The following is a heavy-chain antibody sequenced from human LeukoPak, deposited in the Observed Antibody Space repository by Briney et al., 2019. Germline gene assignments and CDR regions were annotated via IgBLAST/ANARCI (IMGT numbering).Heavy chain of an antibody. D-gene: IGHD3-10*01. CDR3: ATDRAWFDP. V-gene: IGHV3-15*01. CDR1: GITFSTAW. CDR2: IKSKIGGATA. Sequence: GGSLRLSCAASGITFSTAWMSWFRQAPGKGLEWVGRIKSKIGGATADYAAPVKDRFTISRDDSKNTLYLQMNSLKTEDTAVYYCATDRAWFDPWGQGIVVTVSS. J-gene: IGHJ5*02.